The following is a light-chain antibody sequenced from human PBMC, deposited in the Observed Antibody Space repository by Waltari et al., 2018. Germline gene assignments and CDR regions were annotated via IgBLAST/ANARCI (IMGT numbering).Light chain of an antibody. CDR3: CSYAGSYTLV. CDR2: DVT. Sequence: GTSSDVGGYKYVSWYQQHPGKAPKLMISDVTQRPSGVPGRFSGSKSGTTASLTISGLQAEDEAEYYCCSYAGSYTLVFGGGTKLTVL. J-gene: IGLJ2*01. V-gene: IGLV2-11*01. CDR1: SSDVGGYKY.